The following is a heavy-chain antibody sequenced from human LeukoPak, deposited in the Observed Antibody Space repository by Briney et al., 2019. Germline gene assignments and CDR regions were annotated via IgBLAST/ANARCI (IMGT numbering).Heavy chain of an antibody. CDR3: AKTRPLDSSSWSHGDY. CDR1: GFTFSSYA. D-gene: IGHD6-13*01. J-gene: IGHJ4*02. Sequence: PGGSLRLSCAASGFTFSSYAVHWVRQAPGKGLEWVSAISGSGDSTYYGDSVKGRFTISRDNSKNTLYLQMNSLRAEDTAVYYCAKTRPLDSSSWSHGDYWGQGTLVTVSS. CDR2: ISGSGDST. V-gene: IGHV3-23*01.